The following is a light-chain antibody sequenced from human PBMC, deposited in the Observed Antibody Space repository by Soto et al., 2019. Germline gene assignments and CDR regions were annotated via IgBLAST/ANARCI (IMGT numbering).Light chain of an antibody. CDR3: QQSYRTPMT. CDR1: DKMSRY. Sequence: DIQLIQSPSSLSASVGDRVTITCRANDKMSRYLNWYQQKPGKAPKLLIYAASNLQSGVPSRFSGSGSGADFILTISSLQPEDSATYYCQQSYRTPMTFGQGTKVEVK. V-gene: IGKV1-39*01. CDR2: AAS. J-gene: IGKJ1*01.